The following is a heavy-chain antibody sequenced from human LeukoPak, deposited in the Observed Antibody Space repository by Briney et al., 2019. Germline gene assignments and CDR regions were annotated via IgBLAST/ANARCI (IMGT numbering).Heavy chain of an antibody. CDR2: IYHSGST. CDR3: ARGSEQLVWGY. D-gene: IGHD6-13*01. CDR1: GYSISSGYY. Sequence: SETLSLACTVSGYSISSGYYWGWIRQPPGKGLEWIGSIYHSGSTYYNPSLKSRVTISVDTSKNQFSLKLSSVTAADTAVYYCARGSEQLVWGYWGQGTLVTVSS. V-gene: IGHV4-38-2*02. J-gene: IGHJ4*02.